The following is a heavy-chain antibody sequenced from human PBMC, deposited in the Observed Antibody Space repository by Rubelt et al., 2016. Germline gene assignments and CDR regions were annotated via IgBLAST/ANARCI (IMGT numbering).Heavy chain of an antibody. J-gene: IGHJ4*02. Sequence: QVQLQQWGAGLLKPSETLSLTCVVSGGSFSAYYWSWIRQPPGKGLEWIGEINHSGSTTYNPSLKRRVTMSVDTSKNQFSLRLSSVTAADTAVYYCASWPLGYCSGGTCYSFDYWGQGTLVIVSS. V-gene: IGHV4-34*01. CDR3: ASWPLGYCSGGTCYSFDY. D-gene: IGHD2-15*01. CDR1: GGSFSAYY. CDR2: INHSGST.